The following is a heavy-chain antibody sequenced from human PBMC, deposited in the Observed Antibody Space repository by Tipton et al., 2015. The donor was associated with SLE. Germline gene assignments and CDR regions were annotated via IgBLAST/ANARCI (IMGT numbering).Heavy chain of an antibody. CDR2: ISNSGSTI. CDR3: ARGEWQLRYYYMDV. CDR1: GFTFSDYY. D-gene: IGHD3-3*01. Sequence: GSLRLSCEASGFTFSDYYMSWIRQAPGKGLEWISYISNSGSTIYYADSVKGRFTISRDNAKNSLDLQMNSLRAEDTAVYYCARGEWQLRYYYMDVWGKGTTVTVSS. V-gene: IGHV3-11*01. J-gene: IGHJ6*03.